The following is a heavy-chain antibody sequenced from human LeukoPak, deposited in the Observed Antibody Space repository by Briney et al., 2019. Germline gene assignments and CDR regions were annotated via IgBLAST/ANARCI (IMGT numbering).Heavy chain of an antibody. Sequence: PSETLSLTCNVSGGSISGYYWSWIRQPPGKGLEWIGYIYYSGSTNYNPSLKSRVTISVDTSKNQFSLKLSSVTAADTAVYYCARDGHGGILTGDLYFDYWGQGTLVTVSS. V-gene: IGHV4-59*01. CDR2: IYYSGST. CDR1: GGSISGYY. D-gene: IGHD7-27*01. J-gene: IGHJ4*02. CDR3: ARDGHGGILTGDLYFDY.